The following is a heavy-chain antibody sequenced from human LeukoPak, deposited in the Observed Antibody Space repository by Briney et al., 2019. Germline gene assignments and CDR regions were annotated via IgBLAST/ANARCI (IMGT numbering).Heavy chain of an antibody. V-gene: IGHV3-23*01. CDR3: AKEGHYYDSSGYYGRGAFDI. Sequence: GGSLRLSCAASGFIFSNFDMNWVRQAPGKGLEWVSGISNRGDRSYYADSVKGRFTISRDNSKNTLYLQMNSLRAEDTAVYYCAKEGHYYDSSGYYGRGAFDIWGQGTMVTVSS. CDR1: GFIFSNFD. D-gene: IGHD3-22*01. CDR2: ISNRGDRS. J-gene: IGHJ3*02.